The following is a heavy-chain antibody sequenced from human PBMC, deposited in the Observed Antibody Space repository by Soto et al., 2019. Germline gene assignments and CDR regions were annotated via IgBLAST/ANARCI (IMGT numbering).Heavy chain of an antibody. CDR2: VKPDGTQK. CDR3: ARESPGSNWYAH. Sequence: GSLRLSCETSGFSFSDYWMSWVRRAPGKGLEWVANVKPDGTQKFYVDSVRGRFTIFRDNTKKSLFLQMNSLTAEDTGIYYCARESPGSNWYAHWGQGAQATVSS. CDR1: GFSFSDYW. J-gene: IGHJ5*02. V-gene: IGHV3-7*05.